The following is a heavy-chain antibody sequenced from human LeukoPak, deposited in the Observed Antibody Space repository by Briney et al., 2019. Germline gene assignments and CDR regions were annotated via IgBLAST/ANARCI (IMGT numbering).Heavy chain of an antibody. CDR2: IYYSGST. J-gene: IGHJ1*01. Sequence: PSETLSLTCTVSGGSISSYYWSWIRQPPGKGLEWIGYIYYSGSTNYNPPLKSRVTISVDTSKNQFSLKLSSVTAADTAVYYCASSLWFGFQHWGQGTLVTISS. D-gene: IGHD3-10*01. CDR1: GGSISSYY. CDR3: ASSLWFGFQH. V-gene: IGHV4-59*01.